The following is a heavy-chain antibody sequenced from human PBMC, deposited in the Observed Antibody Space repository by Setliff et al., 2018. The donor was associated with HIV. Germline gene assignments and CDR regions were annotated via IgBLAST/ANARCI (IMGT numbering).Heavy chain of an antibody. J-gene: IGHJ4*02. CDR1: GGSISSHC. CDR3: ARTQPDTTFGVVIFDC. CDR2: IYASGSI. D-gene: IGHD3-3*01. Sequence: SETLSLTCTVSGGSISSHCWSWIRQSPGKALEWIGYIYASGSIIYNPSLKSRVTMSVDTSQNKLSLRLTSVTAADTAVYYCARTQPDTTFGVVIFDCWGQGRMVTVSS. V-gene: IGHV4-4*08.